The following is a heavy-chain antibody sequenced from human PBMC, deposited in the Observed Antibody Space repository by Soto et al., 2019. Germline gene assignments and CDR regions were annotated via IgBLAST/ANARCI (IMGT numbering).Heavy chain of an antibody. D-gene: IGHD1-26*01. CDR3: ASGTEVAPSWDV. CDR2: IYYSGST. V-gene: IGHV4-31*01. J-gene: IGHJ6*02. CDR1: GGSISSGGYY. Sequence: QVQLQESGPGLVKPSQTLSLTCTVSGGSISSGGYYWSWIRQHPGKGLEWIGYIYYSGSTYYNPSLKSPVTISVDTSKNQCSLKLSSVTAADTAVYYCASGTEVAPSWDVWGQGTTVTVSS.